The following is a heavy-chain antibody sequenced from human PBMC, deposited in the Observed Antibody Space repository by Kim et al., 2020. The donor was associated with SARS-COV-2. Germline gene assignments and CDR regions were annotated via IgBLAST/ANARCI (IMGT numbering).Heavy chain of an antibody. CDR2: SEK. V-gene: IGHV3-7*03. J-gene: IGHJ4*02. D-gene: IGHD3-16*01. Sequence: SEKKYVESVEGRFTISRDNAKNSLYLQMNSLRAEDTAVYYCVKGGGALDYWGQGTLVTVSS. CDR3: VKGGGALDY.